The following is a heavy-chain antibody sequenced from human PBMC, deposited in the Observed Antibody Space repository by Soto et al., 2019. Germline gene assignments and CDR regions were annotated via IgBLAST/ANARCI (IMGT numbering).Heavy chain of an antibody. CDR2: IIPIFGTA. Sequence: SVKVSCKASGGTFSSYAISWVRQAPGQGLEWMGGIIPIFGTANYAQKFQGRVTITADKSTSTAYMELSSLRSEDTAVYYCARDQSGYKHNWLDPWGQGTLVTVYS. CDR3: ARDQSGYKHNWLDP. V-gene: IGHV1-69*06. CDR1: GGTFSSYA. D-gene: IGHD3-10*01. J-gene: IGHJ5*02.